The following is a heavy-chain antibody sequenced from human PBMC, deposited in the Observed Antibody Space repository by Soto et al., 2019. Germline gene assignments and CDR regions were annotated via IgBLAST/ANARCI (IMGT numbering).Heavy chain of an antibody. CDR1: GYTFTGYY. V-gene: IGHV1-2*02. J-gene: IGHJ6*01. Sequence: ASVKVSCKASGYTFTGYYMHWVRQAPGQGLEWMGWINPNSGGTNYAQKFQGRVTMTRDTSISTAYMELSRLRSDDTAVYYCARKSLHGNYYYYGMDVWVKGPRSPSPQ. D-gene: IGHD1-26*01. CDR2: INPNSGGT. CDR3: ARKSLHGNYYYYGMDV.